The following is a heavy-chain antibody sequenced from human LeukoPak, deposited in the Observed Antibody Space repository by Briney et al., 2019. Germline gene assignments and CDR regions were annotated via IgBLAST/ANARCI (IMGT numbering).Heavy chain of an antibody. Sequence: SETLSLTCAVYGGSFSGYYWSWIRQPPGKGLERIGEINHSGSTNYNPSLKSRVTISVDTSKNQFSLKLSSVTAADTAVYYCARKNQWLAQFDYWGQGTLVTVSS. J-gene: IGHJ4*02. CDR2: INHSGST. CDR3: ARKNQWLAQFDY. CDR1: GGSFSGYY. V-gene: IGHV4-34*01. D-gene: IGHD6-19*01.